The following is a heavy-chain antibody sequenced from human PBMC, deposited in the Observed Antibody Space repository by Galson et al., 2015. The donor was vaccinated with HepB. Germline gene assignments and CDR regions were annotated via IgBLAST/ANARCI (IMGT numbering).Heavy chain of an antibody. V-gene: IGHV3-48*04. D-gene: IGHD3-3*01. CDR1: GFTFSMYN. CDR2: IGASSSTI. J-gene: IGHJ5*02. Sequence: SLRLSCAASGFTFSMYNMNWVRQAPGKGLQWLSYIGASSSTIHYADSVRGRFTVSRDNAKNSLFLQMNSLRAEDSAVYYCARDRVPIFGVFLSLDPWGQGTLVTVSS. CDR3: ARDRVPIFGVFLSLDP.